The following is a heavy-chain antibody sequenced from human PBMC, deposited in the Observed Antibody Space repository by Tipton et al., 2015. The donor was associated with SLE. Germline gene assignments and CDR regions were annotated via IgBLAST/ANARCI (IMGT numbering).Heavy chain of an antibody. CDR3: ARTNRGCFDY. V-gene: IGHV4-59*08. Sequence: TLSLTCTVSGYSISIGYYWTWIRQPPGKGLEWIGYISYSGSTNYNPSVRSRVSISLDTSKNQFSLKLNSVTAADTAVYYCARTNRGCFDYWGQGTLVTVSS. J-gene: IGHJ4*02. D-gene: IGHD2-8*01. CDR2: ISYSGST. CDR1: GYSISIGYY.